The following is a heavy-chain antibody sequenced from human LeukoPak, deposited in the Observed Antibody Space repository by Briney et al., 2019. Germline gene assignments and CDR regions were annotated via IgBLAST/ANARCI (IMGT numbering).Heavy chain of an antibody. D-gene: IGHD2-15*01. CDR3: ACSGGSFYYYYGMDV. CDR2: IYYSGST. J-gene: IGHJ6*02. Sequence: PSETLSLTCNVSGASVSSGSYYWSWIRQPPGTGLEWIGYIYYSGSTNYNPSLKSRVTISVDTSKNQFSLKLSSVTAADTAVYYCACSGGSFYYYYGMDVWGQGTTVTVSS. V-gene: IGHV4-61*01. CDR1: GASVSSGSYY.